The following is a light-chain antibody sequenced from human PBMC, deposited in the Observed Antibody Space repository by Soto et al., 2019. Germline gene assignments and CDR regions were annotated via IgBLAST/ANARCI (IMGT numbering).Light chain of an antibody. CDR2: LYSAGRH. V-gene: IGLV4-69*01. CDR3: QTWGTGYVV. CDR1: SGHSTYA. J-gene: IGLJ2*01. Sequence: QPVLTQSPSASASLGASVKITCTLSSGHSTYAIAWHQQQPGKGPRYLMRLYSAGRHIKGDGVPDRFSGSGSGTERYLTISNLHSDDEADYYCQTWGTGYVVFGGGTKLTVL.